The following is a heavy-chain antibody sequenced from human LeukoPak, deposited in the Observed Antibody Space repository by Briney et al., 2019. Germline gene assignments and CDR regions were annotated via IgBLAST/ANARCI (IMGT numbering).Heavy chain of an antibody. CDR1: GGSFSGYY. J-gene: IGHJ4*02. V-gene: IGHV4-34*01. CDR2: INHSGST. D-gene: IGHD3-22*01. CDR3: ARDDYYDSTGHYKF. Sequence: SETLSLTCAVYGGSFSGYYWSWIRQPPGKGLEWIGEINHSGSTNYNPSLKSRVTISVDTSKNQFSLKLSSVTAADTAVYYCARDDYYDSTGHYKFWGQGTLVTVSS.